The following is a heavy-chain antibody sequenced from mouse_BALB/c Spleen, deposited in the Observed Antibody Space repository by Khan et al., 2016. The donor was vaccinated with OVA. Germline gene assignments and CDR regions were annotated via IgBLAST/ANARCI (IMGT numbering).Heavy chain of an antibody. CDR1: GYSITSVYG. CDR3: ARTARIKY. D-gene: IGHD1-2*01. V-gene: IGHV3-2*02. J-gene: IGHJ2*01. CDR2: ISYRGST. Sequence: EVQLQESGPGLVKPSQSLSLTCTVTGYSITSVYGWNWIRQFPGNKLEWMGYISYRGSTNYKSSLKSRISITRTPYKNHFLQKLNSVTTENTATSYCARTARIKYWGQGTTLTVSS.